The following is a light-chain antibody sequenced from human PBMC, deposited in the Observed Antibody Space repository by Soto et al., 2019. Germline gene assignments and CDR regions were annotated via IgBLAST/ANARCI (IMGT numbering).Light chain of an antibody. Sequence: EIVLTQSPGTLSLSPGERATLSCRASQSVSSGYLAWYQQKPGQAPRLLIFGASSRATGIPDRFSGSGSGTDFTLTISRLEPEDFAVYYCQQLEAFGQGTKVEVK. CDR2: GAS. CDR1: QSVSSGY. V-gene: IGKV3-20*01. CDR3: QQLEA. J-gene: IGKJ1*01.